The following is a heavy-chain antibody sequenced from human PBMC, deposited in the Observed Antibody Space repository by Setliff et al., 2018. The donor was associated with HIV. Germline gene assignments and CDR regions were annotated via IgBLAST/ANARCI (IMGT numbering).Heavy chain of an antibody. CDR3: ARHRFDFGYYYYYMDV. CDR2: IGGVGFVST. D-gene: IGHD5-12*01. V-gene: IGHV3-23*01. J-gene: IGHJ6*03. CDR1: GFRFSNYA. Sequence: PGGSLRLSCTASGFRFSNYAMTWARQAPGKGLEWVATIGGVGFVSTYYADSVKGRFTISRDNSNNTLSLQMNSLRAEDTALYYCARHRFDFGYYYYYMDVWGKGTTVTVSS.